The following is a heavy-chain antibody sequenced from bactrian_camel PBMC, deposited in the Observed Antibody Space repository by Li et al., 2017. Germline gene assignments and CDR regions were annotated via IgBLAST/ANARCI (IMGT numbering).Heavy chain of an antibody. CDR2: IYTGGGAT. CDR1: GHTYSSYS. Sequence: QVQLVESGGGSVEAGESLRLSCAASGHTYSSYSMAWFRQAPGKGREGVAAIYTGGGATLYADSVKGRFTISQDKAKNEVYLEMNSLSPEDTAMYYCAVDRTYGGNCLRPSDTYGYWGQGTQVTVS. CDR3: AVDRTYGGNCLRPSDTYGY. D-gene: IGHD6*01. V-gene: IGHV3S1*01. J-gene: IGHJ4*01.